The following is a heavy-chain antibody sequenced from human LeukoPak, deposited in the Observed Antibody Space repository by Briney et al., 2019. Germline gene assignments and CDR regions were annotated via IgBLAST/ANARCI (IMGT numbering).Heavy chain of an antibody. J-gene: IGHJ2*01. D-gene: IGHD2-21*02. V-gene: IGHV4-39*07. CDR2: IYDSGST. Sequence: PSETLSLTCTVSGGSIRSSYYYWGWIRQPPGKGLEWIGSIYDSGSTYYNPSLKSRVIISVDTSKNQFSLKLNSVTAADTAVYYCARAPPPVVTTIVEGIWYFDLWGRGTLVTVSS. CDR3: ARAPPPVVTTIVEGIWYFDL. CDR1: GGSIRSSYYY.